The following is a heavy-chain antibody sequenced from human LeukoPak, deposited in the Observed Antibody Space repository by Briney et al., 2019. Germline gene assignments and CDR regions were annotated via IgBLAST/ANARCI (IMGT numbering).Heavy chain of an antibody. CDR1: GYSFTSYW. J-gene: IGHJ3*02. CDR2: IYPGDSDT. CDR3: ARPHGSGSYNLADAFDI. D-gene: IGHD3-10*01. Sequence: GESLKISCKGSGYSFTSYWIGWVRQMPGKGLEWMGIIYPGDSDTRYSPSFQGQVTISADKSISTAYLQWSSLKASDTAMYYCARPHGSGSYNLADAFDIWGQGTMVTVSS. V-gene: IGHV5-51*01.